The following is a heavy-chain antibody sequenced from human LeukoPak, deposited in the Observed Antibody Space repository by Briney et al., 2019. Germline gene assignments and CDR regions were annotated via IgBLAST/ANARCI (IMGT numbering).Heavy chain of an antibody. D-gene: IGHD6-19*01. CDR3: AREFSGNFDY. CDR2: IYYSGST. V-gene: IGHV4-59*01. Sequence: SETLSLTCAVYGGSFSGYYWSWIRQPPGMGLEWIGYIYYSGSTNYNPSLKSRVTISVDTSKNQFSLKLSSVTAADTAVYYCAREFSGNFDYWGQGTLVTVSS. J-gene: IGHJ4*02. CDR1: GGSFSGYY.